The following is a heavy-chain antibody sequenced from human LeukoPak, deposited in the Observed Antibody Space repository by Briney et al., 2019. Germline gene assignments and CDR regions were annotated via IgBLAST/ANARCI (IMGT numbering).Heavy chain of an antibody. D-gene: IGHD2/OR15-2a*01. Sequence: QSGGSLRLSCAASGFTFSSYAMHRVRQAPGKGLEWVAVISYDGSNKYYADSVKGRFTISRDNSKNTLYLQMNSLRAEDTAVYYCARDHGQFGSNNYFDYWGQGTLVTVSS. CDR1: GFTFSSYA. J-gene: IGHJ4*02. CDR2: ISYDGSNK. CDR3: ARDHGQFGSNNYFDY. V-gene: IGHV3-30-3*01.